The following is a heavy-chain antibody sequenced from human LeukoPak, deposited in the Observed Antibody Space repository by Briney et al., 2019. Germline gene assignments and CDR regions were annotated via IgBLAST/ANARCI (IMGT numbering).Heavy chain of an antibody. V-gene: IGHV4-34*01. CDR1: GGSFSGYY. CDR2: INHSGST. D-gene: IGHD3-22*01. CDR3: ALNYYDSSGLDGY. Sequence: SETLSLTCAVYGGSFSGYYWSWIRQPPGKGLEWIGEINHSGSTNYNPSLKSRVTISVDTSKNQFSLKLSSVTAADTAVYYCALNYYDSSGLDGYWGQGTLVTVSS. J-gene: IGHJ4*02.